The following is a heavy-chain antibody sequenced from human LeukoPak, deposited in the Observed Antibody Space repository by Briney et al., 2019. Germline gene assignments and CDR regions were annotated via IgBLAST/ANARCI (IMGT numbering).Heavy chain of an antibody. V-gene: IGHV4-39*01. Sequence: SETLSLTCTVSGGSVSSTNSYWGWLRQPPGKGLEWIGNIFYSGSTYDNPSLKSRVTISIDMSRNQFSLTLSSVTSADTAVYYCARHLLGYCSAATGPIYSYYYMDVWGKGTTVTVSS. D-gene: IGHD2-15*01. J-gene: IGHJ6*03. CDR2: IFYSGST. CDR1: GGSVSSTNSY. CDR3: ARHLLGYCSAATGPIYSYYYMDV.